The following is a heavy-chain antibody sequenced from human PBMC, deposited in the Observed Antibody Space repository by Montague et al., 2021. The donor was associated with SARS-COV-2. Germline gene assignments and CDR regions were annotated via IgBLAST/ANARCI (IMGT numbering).Heavy chain of an antibody. Sequence: SETLSLTCTVSGGSIRSSSCNWVRLRPAQGMELIWYVNNNCSSSYNHSLSLKGRVTISVDTSKNQFSLKLSSVTAADTAVYYCAMRGGALDAFDIWGQGTMIIVSS. CDR1: GGSIRSSSCN. J-gene: IGHJ3*02. CDR3: AMRGGALDAFDI. V-gene: IGHV4-39*01. D-gene: IGHD4-17*01. CDR2: NNCSSSY.